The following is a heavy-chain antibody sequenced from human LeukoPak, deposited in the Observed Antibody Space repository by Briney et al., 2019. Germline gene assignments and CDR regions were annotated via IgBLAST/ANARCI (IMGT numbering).Heavy chain of an antibody. J-gene: IGHJ4*02. CDR2: IYTSGST. CDR3: ARVIYSYGYGFFDY. Sequence: SQTLSLTCTVSGGSISSGSYYWSWVRQPAGKGLEWIGRIYTSGSTNYNPSLKSRVTISVDTSKNQFSLKLSSVTAADTAVYYCARVIYSYGYGFFDYWGQGTLVTVSS. D-gene: IGHD5-18*01. CDR1: GGSISSGSYY. V-gene: IGHV4-61*02.